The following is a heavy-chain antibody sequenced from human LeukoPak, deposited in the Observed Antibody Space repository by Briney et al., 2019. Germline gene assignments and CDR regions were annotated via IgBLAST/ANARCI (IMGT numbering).Heavy chain of an antibody. D-gene: IGHD1-26*01. CDR3: ARAYSGSYNAGGY. Sequence: ASVKVSCKASGYTFTSYDINWVRQATGQGLEWMGWMNPNSGNAGYAQKFQGRVTMTRNTSISTAYMELSSLRSEDTAVYYCARAYSGSYNAGGYWGQGTLVTVSS. CDR2: MNPNSGNA. V-gene: IGHV1-8*01. CDR1: GYTFTSYD. J-gene: IGHJ4*02.